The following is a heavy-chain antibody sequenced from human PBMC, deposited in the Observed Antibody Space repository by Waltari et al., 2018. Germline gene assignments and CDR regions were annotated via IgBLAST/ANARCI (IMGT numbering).Heavy chain of an antibody. CDR1: AASISSYY. V-gene: IGHV4-59*01. CDR3: ARGDTSNWFASYFDF. Sequence: QVRLQESGPGLVKPSETLSLTSTVSAASISSYYWSWIRQPPGKGLEWIAYIYFSGSTSYNPSLKSRVAISGDTSKKQFSLRLSSVTAADTAVYYCARGDTSNWFASYFDFWGQGILVSVSS. CDR2: IYFSGST. J-gene: IGHJ4*02. D-gene: IGHD3-10*01.